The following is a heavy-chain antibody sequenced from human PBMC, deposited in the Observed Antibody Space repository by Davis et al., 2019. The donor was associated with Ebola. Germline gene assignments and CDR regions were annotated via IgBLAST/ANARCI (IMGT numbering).Heavy chain of an antibody. D-gene: IGHD3-10*01. V-gene: IGHV3-21*01. Sequence: GESLKISCAASGFTFSSYGMHWVRQAPGKGLEWVSSISSSSSYIYYADSVKGRFTISRDNAKNSLYLQMNSLRAEDTAVYYCARVLWGHDYWGQGTLVTVSS. CDR3: ARVLWGHDY. CDR2: ISSSSSYI. CDR1: GFTFSSYG. J-gene: IGHJ4*02.